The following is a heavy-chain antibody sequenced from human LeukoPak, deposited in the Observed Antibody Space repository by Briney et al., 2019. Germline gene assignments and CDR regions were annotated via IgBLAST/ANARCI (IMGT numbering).Heavy chain of an antibody. CDR2: IFYSGST. J-gene: IGHJ6*03. D-gene: IGHD3-22*01. Sequence: SETLSLTCTVSGGSISSHYWSWIRQPPGKGLEWIAYIFYSGSTNYNPSLKSRVTISVDTSKNQFSLKLSSVTAADTAVYYCTRGSIAYYYMDVWGKGTTVTISS. V-gene: IGHV4-59*11. CDR3: TRGSIAYYYMDV. CDR1: GGSISSHY.